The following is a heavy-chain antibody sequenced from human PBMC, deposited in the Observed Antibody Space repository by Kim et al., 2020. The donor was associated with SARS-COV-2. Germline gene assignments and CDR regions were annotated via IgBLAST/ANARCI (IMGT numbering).Heavy chain of an antibody. J-gene: IGHJ3*02. CDR1: GFTFSSYE. V-gene: IGHV3-48*03. CDR2: ISSSGSTI. D-gene: IGHD4-17*01. Sequence: GGSLRLSCAASGFTFSSYEMNWVRQAPGKGLEWVSYISSSGSTIYYADSVKGRFTISRDNAKNSLYLQMNSLRAEDTAVYYCARDTPDYGDYPGAFDIWGQGTMVTVSS. CDR3: ARDTPDYGDYPGAFDI.